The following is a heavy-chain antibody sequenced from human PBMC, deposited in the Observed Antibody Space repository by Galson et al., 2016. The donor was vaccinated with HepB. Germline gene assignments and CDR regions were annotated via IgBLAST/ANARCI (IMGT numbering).Heavy chain of an antibody. CDR3: ARIRGWLGVYHFDY. J-gene: IGHJ4*02. CDR1: GGSISNGGYY. Sequence: TLSLTCTVSGGSISNGGYYWSWIRQHPGKGLEWIGYIYYSGSTYYNPSLKSRVNISVDTSKDQFSLKLSSVTAAATAVYYCARIRGWLGVYHFDYWGQGTLVTVSS. CDR2: IYYSGST. D-gene: IGHD6-19*01. V-gene: IGHV4-31*03.